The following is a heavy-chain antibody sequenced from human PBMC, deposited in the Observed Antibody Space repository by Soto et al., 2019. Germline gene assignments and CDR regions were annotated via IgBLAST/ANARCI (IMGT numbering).Heavy chain of an antibody. J-gene: IGHJ4*02. CDR2: INHSGSN. D-gene: IGHD1-7*01. CDR1: GGSFSGYY. Sequence: SETLSLTCAVYGGSFSGYYWSWIRQPPGKGLEWIGEINHSGSNNYNPSLKSRVTISVDNAKNMVYLQMNSLRAEDTAVYYCARDNWNSYWGQGTLVTVSS. V-gene: IGHV4-34*01. CDR3: ARDNWNSY.